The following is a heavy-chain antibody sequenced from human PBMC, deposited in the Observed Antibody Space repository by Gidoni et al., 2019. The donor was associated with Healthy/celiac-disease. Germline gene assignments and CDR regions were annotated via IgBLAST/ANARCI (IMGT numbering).Heavy chain of an antibody. V-gene: IGHV1-69*01. CDR3: ARDVTYNCSGGSCYVALFDY. Sequence: QVQLVQSGAEVKKPGSSVKVSCKASGGTFSSYAISWVRQAPGQGLDGMGGIIPIFGTANYAQKFQGSVTVTADESTSTAYMELSSLRSEDTAVYYCARDVTYNCSGGSCYVALFDYWGQGTLVTVSS. J-gene: IGHJ4*02. CDR2: IIPIFGTA. D-gene: IGHD2-15*01. CDR1: GGTFSSYA.